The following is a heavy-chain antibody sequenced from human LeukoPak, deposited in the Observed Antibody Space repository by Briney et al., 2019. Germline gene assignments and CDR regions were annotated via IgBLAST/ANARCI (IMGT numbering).Heavy chain of an antibody. CDR2: NRYDGSNK. J-gene: IGHJ4*02. Sequence: GGSLRLSCAASAFTFSSYGMHWVRQAPGKGLEWVAFNRYDGSNKYYADSVKGRFTISRDNSKNTLYLQMNSLRAEDTAVYYCARGRRAGVDYFDYWGQGTLVTVSS. CDR3: ARGRRAGVDYFDY. V-gene: IGHV3-30*02. CDR1: AFTFSSYG.